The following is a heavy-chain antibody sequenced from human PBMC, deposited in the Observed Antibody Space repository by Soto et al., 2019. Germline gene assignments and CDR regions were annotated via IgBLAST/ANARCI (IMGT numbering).Heavy chain of an antibody. V-gene: IGHV4-59*01. CDR2: IYFTGST. D-gene: IGHD6-19*01. CDR1: GGSISSYY. CDR3: ARGIRIAVAGFNWFDP. J-gene: IGHJ5*02. Sequence: SETLSLTCTVSGGSISSYYWSWIRQPPGKGLEWIGYIYFTGSTNYNPSLKSRVTISVDTSKNQFSLKLSSVTAADTAVYYCARGIRIAVAGFNWFDPWGQGTLVTVSS.